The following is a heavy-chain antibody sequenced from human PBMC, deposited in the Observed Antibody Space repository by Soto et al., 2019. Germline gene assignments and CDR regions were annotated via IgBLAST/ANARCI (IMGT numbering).Heavy chain of an antibody. Sequence: EVQLVDSGGGLVQPGGSLRLSCAASGCTLSSYSMIWVRQAPGKGLEWVSYISSGSSTIYYADSVKGRFTVSRDNAKNSLYLQMNSLRDEDTAVYYCTRVRQLGLDYWGQGTLVTVSS. D-gene: IGHD1-1*01. CDR2: ISSGSSTI. CDR3: TRVRQLGLDY. V-gene: IGHV3-48*02. J-gene: IGHJ4*02. CDR1: GCTLSSYS.